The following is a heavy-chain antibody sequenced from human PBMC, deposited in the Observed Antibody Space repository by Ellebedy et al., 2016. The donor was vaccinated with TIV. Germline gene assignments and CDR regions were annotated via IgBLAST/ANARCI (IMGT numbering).Heavy chain of an antibody. CDR3: TRGRYGP. CDR2: IGTAGDT. J-gene: IGHJ5*02. Sequence: GESLKIPCAASGFTFSNYDMHWVRQATGKGLEWVSGIGTAGDTYYPGSVKGRFTISRENAKNSLFLQMNSLGDGDTAVYYCTRGRYGPWGQGTLVTVSS. CDR1: GFTFSNYD. D-gene: IGHD3-10*01. V-gene: IGHV3-13*01.